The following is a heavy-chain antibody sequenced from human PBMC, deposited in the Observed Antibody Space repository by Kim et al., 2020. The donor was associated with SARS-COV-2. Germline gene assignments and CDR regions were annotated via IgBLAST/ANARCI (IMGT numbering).Heavy chain of an antibody. D-gene: IGHD3-22*01. V-gene: IGHV4-4*09. Sequence: NCNPSLKSRVTISVDTSKNQFSLKLSSVTAADTAVYYCARTHYDSSGYYLWGQGTLVTVSS. J-gene: IGHJ4*02. CDR3: ARTHYDSSGYYL.